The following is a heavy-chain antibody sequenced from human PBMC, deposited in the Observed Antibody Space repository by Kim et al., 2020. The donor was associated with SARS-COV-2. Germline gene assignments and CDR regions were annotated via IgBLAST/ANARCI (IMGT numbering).Heavy chain of an antibody. CDR2: ISYDGTNK. CDR3: ASESVYCSSTSCPSGYFDY. CDR1: GFTFRRYA. Sequence: GGSLRLSCAGSGFTFRRYAMHWVRQAPGKGLEWLAVISYDGTNKYYADSVKGRFTISRDNSKNTLYLQMNSLRAEDTAVYYCASESVYCSSTSCPSGYFDYWGQGTLVTVSS. V-gene: IGHV3-30-3*01. D-gene: IGHD2-2*01. J-gene: IGHJ4*02.